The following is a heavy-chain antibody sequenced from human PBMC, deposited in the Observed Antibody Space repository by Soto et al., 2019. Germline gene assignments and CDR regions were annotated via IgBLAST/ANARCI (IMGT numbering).Heavy chain of an antibody. J-gene: IGHJ5*02. CDR2: IDSDGSST. Sequence: EVQLVESGGGLVQPGGSLRLSCAASGFTFSDYWMNWVRQAPGKGLVWVSRIDSDGSSTSYADSVKGRFTIXXXXXXXXLYLQMNSLRAEDTAVYYCAKSNWFDPWGQGTLVTVSS. CDR1: GFTFSDYW. V-gene: IGHV3-74*01. CDR3: AKSNWFDP.